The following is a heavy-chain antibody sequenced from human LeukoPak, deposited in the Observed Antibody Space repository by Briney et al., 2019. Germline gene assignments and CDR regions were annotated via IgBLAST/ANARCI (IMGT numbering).Heavy chain of an antibody. CDR3: ARDPGWGAYDI. CDR2: MNSDGSAK. V-gene: IGHV3-7*01. CDR1: GFTFSSFW. D-gene: IGHD6-19*01. J-gene: IGHJ3*02. Sequence: GGSVRLSCAASGFTFSSFWMTWVRQAPGRGLESVASMNSDGSAKNYVDSVKGRFTISRDNAKNSLYLQMNSLRGEDTSIYYCARDPGWGAYDIWGQGTMVTVSS.